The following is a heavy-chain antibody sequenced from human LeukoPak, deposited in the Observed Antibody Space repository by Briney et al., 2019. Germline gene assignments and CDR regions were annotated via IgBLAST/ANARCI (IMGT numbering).Heavy chain of an antibody. CDR1: GFTFSTYG. Sequence: GGSLRLSCVASGFTFSTYGMHWVRQAPGKGLEWVAVISYDGSNKYYADSVKGRFTISRDNSKNTLYLQMNSLRAEDTAVYYCAKGGYYYDSSGHDYWGQGTLVTVSS. J-gene: IGHJ4*02. V-gene: IGHV3-30*18. CDR3: AKGGYYYDSSGHDY. CDR2: ISYDGSNK. D-gene: IGHD3-22*01.